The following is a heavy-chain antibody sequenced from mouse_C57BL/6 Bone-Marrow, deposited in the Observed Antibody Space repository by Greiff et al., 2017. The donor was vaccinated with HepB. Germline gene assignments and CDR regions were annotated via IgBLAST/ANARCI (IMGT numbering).Heavy chain of an antibody. V-gene: IGHV1-76*01. CDR1: GYTFTDYY. CDR2: IYPGSGNT. J-gene: IGHJ2*01. Sequence: QVQLQQSGAELVRPGASVKLSCKASGYTFTDYYINWVKQRPGQGLEWIARIYPGSGNTYYNEKFKGKATLTAEKSSSTAYMQLSSLTSEDSAVYFCAREGALGYFDYWGQGTTLTVSS. CDR3: AREGALGYFDY.